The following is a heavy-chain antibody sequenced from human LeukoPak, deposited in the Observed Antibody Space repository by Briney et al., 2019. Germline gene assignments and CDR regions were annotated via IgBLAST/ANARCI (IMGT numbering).Heavy chain of an antibody. D-gene: IGHD3-3*01. Sequence: GGSLRLSCAASGFTVSSNYMSWVRRAPGKGLEWVSVIYSGGSTYYADSVKGRFTISRDNSKNTLYLQMNSLRAEDTAVYYCAREGWDFWSGYSRSNYFDYWGQGTLVTVSS. V-gene: IGHV3-53*01. CDR2: IYSGGST. CDR1: GFTVSSNY. J-gene: IGHJ4*02. CDR3: AREGWDFWSGYSRSNYFDY.